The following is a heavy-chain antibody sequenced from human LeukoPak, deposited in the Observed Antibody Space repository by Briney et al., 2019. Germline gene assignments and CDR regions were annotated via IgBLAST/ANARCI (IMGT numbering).Heavy chain of an antibody. D-gene: IGHD1-26*01. V-gene: IGHV1-2*02. CDR3: ARAVGATSGFDY. CDR2: INPNSGGT. CDR1: GYTFTGYY. J-gene: IGHJ4*02. Sequence: WASVKVSCKASGYTFTGYYMPWVRQAPGQGLEWMGWINPNSGGTNYAQKFQGRVTMTRDTSISTAYMELSRLRSDDTAVYYCARAVGATSGFDYWGQGTLVTVSS.